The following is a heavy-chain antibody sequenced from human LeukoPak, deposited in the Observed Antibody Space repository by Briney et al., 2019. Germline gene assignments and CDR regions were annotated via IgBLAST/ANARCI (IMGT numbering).Heavy chain of an antibody. Sequence: PGTSLRLSCTTSGLTFTSHGFHWLRQVVGKRLEWVAFVRNDGSDTYHANSVKGRFSISRDDSKVTLYLQMNSLRAEDTAIYYCAGDRGKDYFDSWGQGTQVIVSS. D-gene: IGHD4-23*01. CDR2: VRNDGSDT. CDR1: GLTFTSHG. CDR3: AGDRGKDYFDS. J-gene: IGHJ4*02. V-gene: IGHV3-33*01.